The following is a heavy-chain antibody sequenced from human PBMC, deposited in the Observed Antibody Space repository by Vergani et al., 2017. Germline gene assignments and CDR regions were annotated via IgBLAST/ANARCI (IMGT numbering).Heavy chain of an antibody. J-gene: IGHJ4*02. V-gene: IGHV3-11*01. Sequence: QVQLVESGGGLVKPGGSLSLSCAASGFTFSDYYMSWIRQAPGKGLEWVSYISSSGSTIYYADSVKGRFTISRDNAKNSLYLQMNSLRAEDTAVYYCAKDFLATYYYGSGSYSGFDYWGQGTLVTVSS. CDR1: GFTFSDYY. CDR3: AKDFLATYYYGSGSYSGFDY. CDR2: ISSSGSTI. D-gene: IGHD3-10*01.